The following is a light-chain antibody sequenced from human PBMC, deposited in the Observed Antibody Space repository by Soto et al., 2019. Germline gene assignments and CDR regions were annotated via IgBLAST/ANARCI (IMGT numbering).Light chain of an antibody. CDR1: NSNIGSNT. J-gene: IGLJ3*02. CDR3: AAWDDSLNGWV. V-gene: IGLV1-44*01. Sequence: QSVLTQPPSASGTPAQTVAISCSGSNSNIGSNTVTWYQQFPGTAPKLLIYGNTQRPSGVPDRFSGSKSDTSVSLAISGLLSEGESDYYCAAWDDSLNGWVFGGGTQLTVL. CDR2: GNT.